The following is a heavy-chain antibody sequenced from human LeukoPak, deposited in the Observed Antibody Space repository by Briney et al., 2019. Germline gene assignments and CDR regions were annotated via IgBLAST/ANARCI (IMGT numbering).Heavy chain of an antibody. V-gene: IGHV4-39*01. CDR1: IGSVSSSSYY. CDR3: ATLLPSWYFDL. J-gene: IGHJ2*01. CDR2: IYYTGST. Sequence: PSETLSLTCSVSIGSVSSSSYYWGWIRQPPGKGLEWIGSIYYTGSTYYKPSLKSRVTISIDTSKNQFSLRLSSVTAADTAVYYCATLLPSWYFDLWGRGTLVTVSS.